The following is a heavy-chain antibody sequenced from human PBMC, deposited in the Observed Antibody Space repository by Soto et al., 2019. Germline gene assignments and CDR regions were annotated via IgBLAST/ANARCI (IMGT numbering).Heavy chain of an antibody. J-gene: IGHJ4*02. D-gene: IGHD3-3*01. Sequence: EVQLVESGGGLVQPGGSLRLSCAASGFTFSSYAITWVRQAPGKGLEWISYISANVIPTHYADSVRGRFTVSRDNAKNSLYLQMDSLRAEDTAVYYCARVWSDYSGADYWGQGTLVTVSS. CDR3: ARVWSDYSGADY. CDR2: ISANVIPT. V-gene: IGHV3-48*03. CDR1: GFTFSSYA.